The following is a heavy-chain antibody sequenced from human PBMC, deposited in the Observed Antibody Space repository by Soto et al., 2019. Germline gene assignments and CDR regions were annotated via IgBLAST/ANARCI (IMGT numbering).Heavy chain of an antibody. CDR1: GGSISSYY. J-gene: IGHJ3*02. Sequence: SETLSLTCTVSGGSISSYYWSWIRQPPGKGLEWIGYIYYSGSTNYNPSLKSRVTISVDTSKNQFSLKLSSVTAADTAVYYCARELTLQAFDIRGQGTMVTVSS. D-gene: IGHD4-4*01. CDR2: IYYSGST. CDR3: ARELTLQAFDI. V-gene: IGHV4-59*01.